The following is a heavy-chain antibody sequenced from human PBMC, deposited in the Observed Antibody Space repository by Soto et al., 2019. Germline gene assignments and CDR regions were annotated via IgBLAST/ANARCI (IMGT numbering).Heavy chain of an antibody. CDR1: GFTFSSYA. Sequence: HPGGSLRLSCAASGFTFSSYAMHWVRQAPGKGLEWVAVISYDGSNKYYADSVKGRFTISRDNSKNTLYLQMNSLRAEDTAVYYCARDLLRYYYDSSGYYNDWGQGTLVTVSS. V-gene: IGHV3-30-3*01. CDR2: ISYDGSNK. CDR3: ARDLLRYYYDSSGYYND. J-gene: IGHJ4*02. D-gene: IGHD3-22*01.